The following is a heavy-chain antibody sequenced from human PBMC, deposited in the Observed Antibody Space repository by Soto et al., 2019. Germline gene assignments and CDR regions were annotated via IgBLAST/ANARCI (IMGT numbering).Heavy chain of an antibody. CDR2: IIPMLDSA. D-gene: IGHD3-22*01. J-gene: IGHJ6*02. Sequence: QVQLVQSGAEVKKPGSSVKVSCKASGGTFDNYAITWVRQAPGQGLEWMGGIIPMLDSANYAEKFQDRVTITAAESTRTGYMEVSSLRSEDTAIYYRAKKYHYDSGGKTYFYYGMDVWGPGTPVTVS. CDR1: GGTFDNYA. CDR3: AKKYHYDSGGKTYFYYGMDV. V-gene: IGHV1-69*12.